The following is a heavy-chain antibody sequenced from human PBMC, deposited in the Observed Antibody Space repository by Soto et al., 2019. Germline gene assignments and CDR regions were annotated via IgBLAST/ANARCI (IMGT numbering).Heavy chain of an antibody. CDR2: INHSGST. CDR3: ARRSWAHYYGMDV. CDR1: GGSFSGYY. J-gene: IGHJ6*02. Sequence: QVQLQQWGAGLLKPSETLSLTCAVYGGSFSGYYWSWIRQPPGKGLEWIGEINHSGSTNYNPSLKSRVTISVDTAKNQFSLKLSSGTAADTAVYYCARRSWAHYYGMDVWGQGTTVTVSS. D-gene: IGHD3-16*01. V-gene: IGHV4-34*01.